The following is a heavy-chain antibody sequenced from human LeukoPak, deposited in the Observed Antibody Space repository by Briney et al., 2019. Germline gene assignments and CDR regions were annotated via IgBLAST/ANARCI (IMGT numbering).Heavy chain of an antibody. CDR2: IWYDGTNK. D-gene: IGHD2-21*02. Sequence: PRGSLRLSCAASGFTFTIYGMHWVRQAPGKGLEWVAVIWYDGTNKYYADSVKGRFTISRDNSKNTLYLQMNSLRAEDTAVYYCARDTCGGDCYSIPYWGQGTLVTVSS. CDR1: GFTFTIYG. J-gene: IGHJ4*02. CDR3: ARDTCGGDCYSIPY. V-gene: IGHV3-33*01.